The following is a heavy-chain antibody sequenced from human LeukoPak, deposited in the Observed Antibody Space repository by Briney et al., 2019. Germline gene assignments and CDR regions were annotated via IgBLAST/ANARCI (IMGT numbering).Heavy chain of an antibody. J-gene: IGHJ5*02. D-gene: IGHD3-3*01. Sequence: PSETLSLTCTVSGGSISNYYWSWIRQPPGKGLEWIGYIYYSGSTNYNPSLRSRVTISVDTSKNQFSLKLSSVTAADTAVYYCARGHQLPYDFWSGYYPIGARTNWFDPWGQGTLVTVSS. V-gene: IGHV4-59*12. CDR3: ARGHQLPYDFWSGYYPIGARTNWFDP. CDR2: IYYSGST. CDR1: GGSISNYY.